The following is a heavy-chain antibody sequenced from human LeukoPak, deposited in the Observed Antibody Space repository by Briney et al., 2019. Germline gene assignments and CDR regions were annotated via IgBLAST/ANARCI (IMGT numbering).Heavy chain of an antibody. Sequence: VESLRLSCAASGFTVSSNHNHMSWVRQAPGKGLEWVSVIYSGGTIFYADSVKGRFTISRDNSKNTLYLQMNSLRAEDTAVYYCAKVLMSARYFDYWVQGTLVTVSS. CDR3: AKVLMSARYFDY. V-gene: IGHV3-66*01. J-gene: IGHJ4*02. CDR2: IYSGGTI. CDR1: GFTVSSNH.